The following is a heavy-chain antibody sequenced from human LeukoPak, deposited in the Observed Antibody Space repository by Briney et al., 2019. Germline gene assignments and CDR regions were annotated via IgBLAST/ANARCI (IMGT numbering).Heavy chain of an antibody. CDR3: AREGGYTYGSDY. Sequence: PGGSLRLSCAASGFTFSSYAMNWVRQAPGKGLEWVSSISSSSSSTYYAESVRGRFTISRDNAKSSLFLQMNGLRAEDTAVYYCAREGGYTYGSDYWGQGTLVTVSS. CDR1: GFTFSSYA. J-gene: IGHJ4*02. CDR2: ISSSSSST. V-gene: IGHV3-21*01. D-gene: IGHD5-18*01.